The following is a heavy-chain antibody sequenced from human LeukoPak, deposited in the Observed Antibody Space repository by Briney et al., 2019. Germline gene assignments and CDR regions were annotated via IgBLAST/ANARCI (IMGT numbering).Heavy chain of an antibody. D-gene: IGHD3-22*01. V-gene: IGHV4-30-2*01. Sequence: SETLSLTCAVSGGSISSGGYSWSWIRQPPGKGLEWIGYIYHSGSTYYNPSLKSRVTISVDRSKNQFSLKLSSVTAADTAVYYCARQIPANYYDSSGYYLNDAFDIWGQGTMVTVSS. CDR3: ARQIPANYYDSSGYYLNDAFDI. CDR2: IYHSGST. J-gene: IGHJ3*02. CDR1: GGSISSGGYS.